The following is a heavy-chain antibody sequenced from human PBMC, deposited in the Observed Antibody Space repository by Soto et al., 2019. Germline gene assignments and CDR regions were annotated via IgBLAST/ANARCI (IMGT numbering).Heavy chain of an antibody. D-gene: IGHD5-12*01. Sequence: GSLRLSCAASGFTFSSYWMHWVRQAPGKGLVWVSRINSDGSSTSYADSVKGRFTISRDNAKNTLYLQMNSLRAEDMAVYYCARGAPSGSDYMDVWGKGTTVTVSS. CDR1: GFTFSSYW. CDR3: ARGAPSGSDYMDV. J-gene: IGHJ6*04. V-gene: IGHV3-74*01. CDR2: INSDGSST.